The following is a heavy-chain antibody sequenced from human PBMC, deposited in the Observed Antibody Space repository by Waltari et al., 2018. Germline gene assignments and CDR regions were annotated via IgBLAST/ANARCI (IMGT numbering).Heavy chain of an antibody. D-gene: IGHD3-3*01. CDR2: IYYSGST. CDR1: GGSISSSSYY. J-gene: IGHJ4*02. CDR3: ARNRDFWSGYALGY. V-gene: IGHV4-39*01. Sequence: QLQLQESGPGLVKPSETLSLTCTVSGGSISSSSYYWGWLRQPPGKGLEWIGSIYYSGSTYYNPSLKSRVTISVDTSKNQFSLKLSSVTAADTAVYYCARNRDFWSGYALGYWGQGTLVTVSS.